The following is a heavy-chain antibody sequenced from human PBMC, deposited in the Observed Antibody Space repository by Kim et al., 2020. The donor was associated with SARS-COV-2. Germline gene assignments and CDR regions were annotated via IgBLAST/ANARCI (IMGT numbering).Heavy chain of an antibody. J-gene: IGHJ5*02. CDR1: GGTFSSYA. Sequence: SVKVSCKASGGTFSSYAISWVRQAPGQGLEWMGGIIPIFGTANYAQKFQGRVTITADESTSTAYMELSSLRSEDTAVYYCARVVGCGGYCSSTSCYDRRVCWFDPWGQGTLVTVSS. CDR2: IIPIFGTA. V-gene: IGHV1-69*13. CDR3: ARVVGCGGYCSSTSCYDRRVCWFDP. D-gene: IGHD2-2*01.